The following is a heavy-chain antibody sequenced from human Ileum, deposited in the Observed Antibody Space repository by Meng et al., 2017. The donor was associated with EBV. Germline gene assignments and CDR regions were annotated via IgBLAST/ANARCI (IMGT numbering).Heavy chain of an antibody. Sequence: QVQLVQSGSELKKPGAEAKVSCKASGYIFTSDAINWVRQTPGHGLEWMGWINTNTGKPMYAQGFTGRFVFFLDNSINTAYLQINSLQSDDTAVYYCARGSNWFDRWGQGTLVTVSS. J-gene: IGHJ5*02. CDR3: ARGSNWFDR. CDR1: GYIFTSDA. V-gene: IGHV7-4-1*02. CDR2: INTNTGKP.